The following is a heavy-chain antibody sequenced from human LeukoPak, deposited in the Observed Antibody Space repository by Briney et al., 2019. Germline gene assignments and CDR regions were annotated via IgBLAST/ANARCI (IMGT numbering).Heavy chain of an antibody. V-gene: IGHV7-4-1*02. D-gene: IGHD3-9*01. J-gene: IGHJ4*02. CDR1: GYTFTSYA. Sequence: ASVKVFCKASGYTFTSYAMNWVRQAPGQGLEWMGWINTNTGNPTYAQGFTGRFVFSLDTSVSTAYLQISSLKAEDTAVYYCARDKKPYYDILTGYLDDYWGQGTLVTVSS. CDR2: INTNTGNP. CDR3: ARDKKPYYDILTGYLDDY.